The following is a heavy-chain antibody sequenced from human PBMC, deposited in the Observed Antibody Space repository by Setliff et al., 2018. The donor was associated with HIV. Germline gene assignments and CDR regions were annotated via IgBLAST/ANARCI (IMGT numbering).Heavy chain of an antibody. CDR2: INTETGNP. CDR1: GYTFKTFG. D-gene: IGHD1-26*01. V-gene: IGHV7-4-1*02. CDR3: ARVGSYWSTFDY. J-gene: IGHJ4*02. Sequence: ASVKVSCKASGYTFKTFGISWVRQAPGQGPEWMGWINTETGNPMYAQGFKGRFVFSLDTSVSTAYLQINGLKAEDTAMYYCARVGSYWSTFDYWGQGALDTVSS.